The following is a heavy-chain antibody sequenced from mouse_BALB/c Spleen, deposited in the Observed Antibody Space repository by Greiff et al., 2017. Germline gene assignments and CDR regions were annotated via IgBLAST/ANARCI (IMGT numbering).Heavy chain of an antibody. CDR2: SRNKANDYTT. CDR1: GFTFSDFY. D-gene: IGHD4-1*01. J-gene: IGHJ3*01. CDR3: AKDGANWDSWFAY. Sequence: EVKLVESGGGLVQPGGSLRLSCATSGFTFSDFYMEWVRQPPGKRLEWIAASRNKANDYTTEYSASVQGRFIVSRDTSQSILYLQMNALRAEDTAIYYCAKDGANWDSWFAYWGQGTLVTVSA. V-gene: IGHV7-1*02.